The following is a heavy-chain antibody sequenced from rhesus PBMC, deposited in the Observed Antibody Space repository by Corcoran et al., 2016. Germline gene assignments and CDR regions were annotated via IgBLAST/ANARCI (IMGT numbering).Heavy chain of an antibody. CDR3: SKDRLSHTWIARYFHFDV. V-gene: IGHV4-80*01. Sequence: QVQLQESGPGLVKPSETLSLTCAVSGASIRTYWWPWIRQSPGTGLEWIGKMNGNNGKVYKNPYLKSRVTISKDADRSQGSLEGSSVSAADTAVYYWSKDRLSHTWIARYFHFDVWGPGVLATVSS. D-gene: IGHD1-38*01. CDR2: MNGNNGKV. J-gene: IGHJ5-1*01. CDR1: GASIRTYW.